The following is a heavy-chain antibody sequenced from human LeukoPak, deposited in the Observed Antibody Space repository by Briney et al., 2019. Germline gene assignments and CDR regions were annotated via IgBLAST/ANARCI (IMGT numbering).Heavy chain of an antibody. D-gene: IGHD3-10*01. Sequence: PGGSLRLSCAASEFTFSSFAMNWVRQAPGKGLEWVSYVSSSGGTISYAASVKGRFTISRDNSKNTLNLQMNSLRAEDTAVYYCVKDRTGTYTLDYWGQGTLVTVSS. CDR3: VKDRTGTYTLDY. J-gene: IGHJ4*02. V-gene: IGHV3-48*03. CDR2: VSSSGGTI. CDR1: EFTFSSFA.